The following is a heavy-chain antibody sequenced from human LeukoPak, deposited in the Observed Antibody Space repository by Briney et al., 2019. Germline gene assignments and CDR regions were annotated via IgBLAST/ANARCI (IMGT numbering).Heavy chain of an antibody. Sequence: SETLSLTCTVSGGSISSSSYYWGWIRQPPGKGLEWIGSIYYSGSTYYNPSLKSRVTISVDTSKSQFSLKLSSVTAADTAVYYCARHPGALYDSSGYYEDYWGQGTLVTVSS. J-gene: IGHJ4*02. CDR1: GGSISSSSYY. D-gene: IGHD3-22*01. CDR2: IYYSGST. CDR3: ARHPGALYDSSGYYEDY. V-gene: IGHV4-39*01.